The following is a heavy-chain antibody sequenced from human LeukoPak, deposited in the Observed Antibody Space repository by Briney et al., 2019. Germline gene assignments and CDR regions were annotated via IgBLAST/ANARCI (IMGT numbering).Heavy chain of an antibody. V-gene: IGHV3-23*01. J-gene: IGHJ5*02. CDR1: GFTFSSYA. CDR2: ISGSGGST. CDR3: ARDRSSWPSWFDP. Sequence: GGSLRLSCAASGFTFSSYAMSWVRQAPGKGLEWVSAISGSGGSTYYADSVKGRFTISRDNAKNSLYLQMNSLRDEDTAVYYCARDRSSWPSWFDPWGQGTLVTVSS. D-gene: IGHD6-13*01.